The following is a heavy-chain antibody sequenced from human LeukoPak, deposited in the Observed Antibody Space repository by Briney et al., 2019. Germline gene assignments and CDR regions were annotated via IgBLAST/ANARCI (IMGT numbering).Heavy chain of an antibody. D-gene: IGHD2-2*01. CDR1: GYSISSGYY. CDR2: INHSGST. CDR3: AREADYCSSTSCYAGWFDP. Sequence: SETLSLTCAVSGYSISSGYYWGWIRQPPGKGLEWIGEINHSGSTNYNPSLKSRVTISVDTSKNQFSLKLSSVTAADTAVYYCAREADYCSSTSCYAGWFDPWGQGTLVTVSS. V-gene: IGHV4-38-2*02. J-gene: IGHJ5*02.